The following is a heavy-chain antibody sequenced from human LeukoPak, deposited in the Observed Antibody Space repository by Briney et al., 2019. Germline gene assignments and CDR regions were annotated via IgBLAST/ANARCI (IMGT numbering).Heavy chain of an antibody. D-gene: IGHD2-2*01. Sequence: GGSLRLSCAASGFTFSSYAMSWVRQAPGKGLEWVSGISGSGGRTYYADSVKGRFTISRDNSKSTVYLQMNSLRAEDTAVYYCAKEEGRCDTTSCAPFDYWGQGTLVTVSS. J-gene: IGHJ4*02. V-gene: IGHV3-23*01. CDR1: GFTFSSYA. CDR2: ISGSGGRT. CDR3: AKEEGRCDTTSCAPFDY.